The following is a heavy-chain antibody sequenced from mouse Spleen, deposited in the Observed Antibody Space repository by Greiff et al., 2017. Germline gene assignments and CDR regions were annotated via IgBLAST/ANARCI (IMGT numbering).Heavy chain of an antibody. CDR2: INPSTGYT. D-gene: IGHD1-1*01. Sequence: QVQLQQSGPELVKPGASVKMSCKASGYTFTSYWMHWVKQRPGQGLEWIGYINPSTGYTEYNQKFKDKATLTADKSSSTAYMQLSSLTSEDSAVYYCARNYYGSSYEGFAYWGQGTLVTVSA. CDR1: GYTFTSYW. J-gene: IGHJ3*01. V-gene: IGHV1S26*01. CDR3: ARNYYGSSYEGFAY.